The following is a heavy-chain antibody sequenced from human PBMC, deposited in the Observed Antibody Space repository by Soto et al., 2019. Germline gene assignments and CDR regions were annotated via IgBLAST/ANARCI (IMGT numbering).Heavy chain of an antibody. J-gene: IGHJ4*02. CDR2: INPNSGGT. V-gene: IGHV1-2*02. D-gene: IGHD3-3*01. CDR1: GYTFTGYY. Sequence: ASVKGSCKASGYTFTGYYMHWVRQAPGQGLEWMGWINPNSGGTNYAQKFQGRVTMTRDTSISTAYMELSRLRSDDTAVYYCAREIKVLRFLDYWGQGTLVTVSS. CDR3: AREIKVLRFLDY.